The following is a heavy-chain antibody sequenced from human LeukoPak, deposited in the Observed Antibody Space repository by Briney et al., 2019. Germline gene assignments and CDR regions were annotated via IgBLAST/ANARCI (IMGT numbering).Heavy chain of an antibody. D-gene: IGHD3-10*01. V-gene: IGHV1-18*01. J-gene: IGHJ4*02. CDR1: GYTFTSYG. Sequence: ASVKVSCKASGYTFTSYGISWVRQAPGQGLEWMGWVSAYNGNTNYAQKLQGRVTMTTDTSTSTAYVELRSLRSDDTAVYYCARLQFTIYGSGSPDYWGQGTLVTVSS. CDR2: VSAYNGNT. CDR3: ARLQFTIYGSGSPDY.